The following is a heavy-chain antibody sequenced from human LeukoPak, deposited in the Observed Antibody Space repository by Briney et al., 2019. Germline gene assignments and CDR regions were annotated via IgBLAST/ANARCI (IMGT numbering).Heavy chain of an antibody. Sequence: GASVKVSCKASGYTFTSYGISWVRQAPGQGLEWMGWVSAYNGNTNYAQKLQGRVTITRNTSITTAYMELRSLTFEDTAVYYCARVRLRNGYNWFDPWGQGTLVTVSS. D-gene: IGHD3-3*01. J-gene: IGHJ5*02. CDR3: ARVRLRNGYNWFDP. CDR2: VSAYNGNT. V-gene: IGHV1-18*01. CDR1: GYTFTSYG.